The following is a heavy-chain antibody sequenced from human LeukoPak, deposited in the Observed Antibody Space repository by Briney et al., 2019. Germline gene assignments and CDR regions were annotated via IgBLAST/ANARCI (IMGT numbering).Heavy chain of an antibody. CDR3: AKRQGGSYDFDY. CDR1: GFTFSSYA. Sequence: GGSLRLSCAASGFTFSSYAVSWVRQAPGKGLEWVSRIVGSGSITYYEDSVKGRFTISRDNSKSTVYLQMNSLRAEDTAVYCCAKRQGGSYDFDYWGQGALVTVSS. D-gene: IGHD1-26*01. CDR2: IVGSGSIT. V-gene: IGHV3-23*01. J-gene: IGHJ4*02.